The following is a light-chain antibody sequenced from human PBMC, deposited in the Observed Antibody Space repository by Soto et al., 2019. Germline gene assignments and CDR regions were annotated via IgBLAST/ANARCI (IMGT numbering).Light chain of an antibody. CDR2: AAS. Sequence: DIQVTQSPGTLSWSVGERVTITCRASQSVSRWLAWHQQKSGRAPKLLIYAASSSEGGLPSRFSGSGSATESPLTISRLQADDFATYYRQQYSAYPYTFGQGTKVDIK. CDR1: QSVSRW. V-gene: IGKV1-5*01. CDR3: QQYSAYPYT. J-gene: IGKJ2*01.